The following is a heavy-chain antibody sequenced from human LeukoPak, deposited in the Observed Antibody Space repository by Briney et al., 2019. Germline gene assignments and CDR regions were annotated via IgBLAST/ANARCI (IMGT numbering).Heavy chain of an antibody. Sequence: GGSLRLSCAASGFTFSSYAMHWVRQAPGKGLEWVAVISYDGSNKYYADSVKGRFTISRDNSKNTLYLQMNSLRAEDTAVYYCAKRPPAALGYYFDYWGQGTPVTVSS. CDR1: GFTFSSYA. D-gene: IGHD2-2*01. CDR2: ISYDGSNK. J-gene: IGHJ4*02. V-gene: IGHV3-30-3*02. CDR3: AKRPPAALGYYFDY.